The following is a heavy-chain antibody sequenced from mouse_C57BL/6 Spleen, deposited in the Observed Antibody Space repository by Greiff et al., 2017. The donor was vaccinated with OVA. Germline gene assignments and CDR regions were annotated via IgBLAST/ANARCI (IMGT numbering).Heavy chain of an antibody. CDR1: GYTFTSYW. D-gene: IGHD1-1*01. CDR3: ASSGYYGVVYFDV. Sequence: QVQLQQPGAELVRPGSSVKLSCKASGYTFTSYWMHWVKQRPIQGLEWIGNIDPSDSETHYNQKFKDKATLTVDKSSSTAYMQLSSLTSEDSAVYYCASSGYYGVVYFDVWGTGTTVTVSS. J-gene: IGHJ1*03. V-gene: IGHV1-52*01. CDR2: IDPSDSET.